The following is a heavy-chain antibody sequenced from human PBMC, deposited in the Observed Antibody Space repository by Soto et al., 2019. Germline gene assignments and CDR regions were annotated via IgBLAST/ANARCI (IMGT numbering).Heavy chain of an antibody. D-gene: IGHD3-22*01. CDR2: VYYSGST. J-gene: IGHJ4*02. V-gene: IGHV4-30-4*01. CDR1: GGSVSSGDHY. CDR3: ATESSGSSPLHFDF. Sequence: QVLLEESGPGLVKPSQTLSLTCTVSGGSVSSGDHYWSWIRQPPGKGLEWIGYVYYSGSTYYNPSLGSRVTISIDTSNIQFSLKLISVTASDAAVYFCATESSGSSPLHFDFWGQGALVSVSS.